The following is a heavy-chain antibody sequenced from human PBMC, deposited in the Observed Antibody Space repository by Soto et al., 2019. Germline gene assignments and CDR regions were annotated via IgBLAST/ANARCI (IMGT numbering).Heavy chain of an antibody. CDR2: ISGSGGST. J-gene: IGHJ3*02. CDR1: GFTFSSYA. V-gene: IGHV3-23*01. Sequence: PGGSLRLSCAASGFTFSSYAMSWVRQAPGKGLEWVSAISGSGGSTYYADAVKGRFTISRDNSKNTLYLQMNSLRAEDTAVYYCAKDRLLPYCIGGSCYGGRAFDICGQGTMVTVSS. D-gene: IGHD2-15*01. CDR3: AKDRLLPYCIGGSCYGGRAFDI.